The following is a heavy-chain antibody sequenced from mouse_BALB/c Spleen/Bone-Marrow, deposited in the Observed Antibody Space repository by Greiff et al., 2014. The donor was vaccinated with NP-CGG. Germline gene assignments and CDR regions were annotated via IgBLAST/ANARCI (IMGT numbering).Heavy chain of an antibody. CDR2: IWSGGST. Sequence: VKLVESGPGLVQPSQSLSITCTVSGFSLTSYGVHWVRQSPGKGLEWLGVIWSGGSTDYNAAFISRLSISKDNSKSQVFFKMSSLQADDTAIYYCARNKNDYDGTLAYWGQGTLVTVSA. J-gene: IGHJ3*01. V-gene: IGHV2-4-1*01. CDR1: GFSLTSYG. CDR3: ARNKNDYDGTLAY. D-gene: IGHD2-4*01.